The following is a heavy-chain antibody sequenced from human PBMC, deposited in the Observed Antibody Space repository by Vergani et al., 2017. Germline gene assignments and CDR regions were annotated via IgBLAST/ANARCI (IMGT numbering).Heavy chain of an antibody. D-gene: IGHD4-11*01. J-gene: IGHJ4*02. CDR1: GGSVSSGSYY. Sequence: QVQLQESGPGLVKPSETLSLTCTVSGGSVSSGSYYWSWIRQPAGKGLEWIGYIYYSGSTNYNPSLKSRVTISVDTSKNQFSLKLSSVTAADTAVYYCAREDDYSNYFDYWGQGTLVTVSS. CDR3: AREDDYSNYFDY. V-gene: IGHV4-61*10. CDR2: IYYSGST.